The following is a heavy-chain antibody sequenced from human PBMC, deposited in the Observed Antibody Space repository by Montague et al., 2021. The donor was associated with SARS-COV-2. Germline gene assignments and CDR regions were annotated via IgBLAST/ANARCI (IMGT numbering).Heavy chain of an antibody. D-gene: IGHD3-10*01. Sequence: CAISGDSVSSNSAAWNWIRQSPSRGLEWLGRTYYRSKWYNDYAVSVKSQITINPDTSKNQFSLQLNSVTPEDTAVYYCARGGWGAPGTGRLFDYWGQGTLVTVSS. V-gene: IGHV6-1*01. CDR1: GDSVSSNSAA. J-gene: IGHJ4*02. CDR2: TYYRSKWYN. CDR3: ARGGWGAPGTGRLFDY.